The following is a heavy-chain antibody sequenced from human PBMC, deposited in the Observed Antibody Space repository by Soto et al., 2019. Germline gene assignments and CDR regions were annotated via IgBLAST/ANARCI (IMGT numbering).Heavy chain of an antibody. CDR1: GGSISSGDYY. Sequence: SETLSLTCTVSGGSISSGDYYWSWIRQPPGKGLEWIGYIYYSGSTYYNPSLKSRVTISVDTSKNQFSLKLSSVTAADTAVYYCARGKVVVVISGAFDIWGQGTMVTVSS. J-gene: IGHJ3*02. D-gene: IGHD3-22*01. CDR3: ARGKVVVVISGAFDI. V-gene: IGHV4-30-4*01. CDR2: IYYSGST.